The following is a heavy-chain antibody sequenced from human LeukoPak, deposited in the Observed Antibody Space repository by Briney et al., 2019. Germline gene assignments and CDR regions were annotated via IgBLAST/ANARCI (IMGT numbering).Heavy chain of an antibody. J-gene: IGHJ4*02. CDR1: GYTLTSYG. CDR3: ARDQLSVAGTYYFNY. V-gene: IGHV1-18*01. D-gene: IGHD6-19*01. CDR2: ISAYNGNT. Sequence: GASVKVSFKASGYTLTSYGISWVRQAPGQGLEWMGWISAYNGNTNYAQKLQGRVTMTTDTSTSTAYMELRSLRSDDTAVYYCARDQLSVAGTYYFNYWGQGTLVTVSS.